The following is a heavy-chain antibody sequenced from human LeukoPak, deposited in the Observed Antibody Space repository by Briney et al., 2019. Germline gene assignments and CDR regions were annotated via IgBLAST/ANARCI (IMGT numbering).Heavy chain of an antibody. V-gene: IGHV3-21*01. CDR2: ISRTSAYI. Sequence: GGSLRLSCAASGLIFSDYAMKWVRQAPGKGLEWVGAISRTSAYIYYSDSVKGRFTLSRDNAGDSVYLQMDSLRAEDTAVYYCARDERKYCSDSSCYPGDYWGQGILVTVSS. CDR1: GLIFSDYA. D-gene: IGHD2-2*01. CDR3: ARDERKYCSDSSCYPGDY. J-gene: IGHJ4*02.